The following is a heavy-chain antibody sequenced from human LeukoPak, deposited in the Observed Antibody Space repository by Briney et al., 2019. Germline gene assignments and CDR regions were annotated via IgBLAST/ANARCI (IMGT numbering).Heavy chain of an antibody. J-gene: IGHJ4*02. Sequence: ASVKVSCKASGYTFTSYGINWVRQAPGQGLEWMGWISAYNGNTNYAQKRQGRVTMTTDTSTSTAYMELRSLRPDDTAVYYCARGTYYAILTGFRTHRPFDYWGQGTLVTVSS. V-gene: IGHV1-18*01. D-gene: IGHD3-9*01. CDR1: GYTFTSYG. CDR3: ARGTYYAILTGFRTHRPFDY. CDR2: ISAYNGNT.